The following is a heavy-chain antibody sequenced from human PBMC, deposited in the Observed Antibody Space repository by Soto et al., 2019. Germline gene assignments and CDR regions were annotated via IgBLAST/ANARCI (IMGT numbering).Heavy chain of an antibody. Sequence: PSETLSLTCTVSGGSISSYYWSWIRQPPGKGLEWIGYIYYSGSTNYNPSLKSRVTISVDTSKNQFSLKLSSVTAADTAVYYCARVSIAAAGTFWFDPWGQGTLVTVS. CDR3: ARVSIAAAGTFWFDP. CDR2: IYYSGST. CDR1: GGSISSYY. J-gene: IGHJ5*02. V-gene: IGHV4-59*01. D-gene: IGHD6-13*01.